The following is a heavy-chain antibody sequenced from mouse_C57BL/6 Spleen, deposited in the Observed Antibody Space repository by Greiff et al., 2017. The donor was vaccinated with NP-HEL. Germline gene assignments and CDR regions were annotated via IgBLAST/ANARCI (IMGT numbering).Heavy chain of an antibody. D-gene: IGHD6-1*01. Sequence: EVQLQQSGAELVRPGASVKLSCTASGFNIKDDYMHWVKQRPEQGLEWIGWIDPENGDTEYASKFQGKATITADTSSNTAYLQLSSLTSEDTAVYYYTTSSFPYFDYWGQCTTLTVSS. CDR3: TTSSFPYFDY. J-gene: IGHJ2*01. CDR2: IDPENGDT. V-gene: IGHV14-4*01. CDR1: GFNIKDDY.